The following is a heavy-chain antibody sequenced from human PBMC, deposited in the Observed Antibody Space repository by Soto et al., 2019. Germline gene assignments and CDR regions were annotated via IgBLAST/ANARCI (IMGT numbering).Heavy chain of an antibody. CDR3: VAYWVVTAIWAFDI. J-gene: IGHJ3*02. Sequence: PGESLKISCKGSGYSFTSYWIGWVRQMPGKGLEWMGITYPGDSDTRYSPSFQGQVTISADKSISTAYLQWSSLKASDTAMHYCVAYWVVTAIWAFDIWGQGTMVTVS. CDR1: GYSFTSYW. D-gene: IGHD2-21*02. V-gene: IGHV5-51*01. CDR2: TYPGDSDT.